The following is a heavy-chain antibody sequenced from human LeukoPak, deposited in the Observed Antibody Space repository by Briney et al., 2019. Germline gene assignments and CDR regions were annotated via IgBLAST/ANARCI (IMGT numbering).Heavy chain of an antibody. V-gene: IGHV1-69*13. CDR3: ARHQAVAGPFDY. J-gene: IGHJ4*02. CDR2: IIPIFGTA. Sequence: GASVKVSCKASGGTLSSYAISWVRQAPGQGLEWMGGIIPIFGTANYAQKFQGRVTITADESTSTAYMELSSLRSEDTAVYYCARHQAVAGPFDYWGQGTLVTVSS. D-gene: IGHD6-19*01. CDR1: GGTLSSYA.